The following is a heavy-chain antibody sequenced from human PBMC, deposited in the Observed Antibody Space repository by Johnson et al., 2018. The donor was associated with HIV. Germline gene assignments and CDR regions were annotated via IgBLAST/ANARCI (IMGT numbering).Heavy chain of an antibody. CDR3: ARDRGLWERNGAGAFDI. CDR2: IKQDGSEK. CDR1: GFTFSSYA. J-gene: IGHJ3*02. D-gene: IGHD1-26*01. Sequence: VHLVESGGGVVQPGRSLRLSCAASGFTFSSYAMHWVRQAPGKGLEWVANIKQDGSEKYYVDSVKGRFTISRDNAKNSLYLQMNSLRAEDTAVYYCARDRGLWERNGAGAFDIWGQGTMVTVSS. V-gene: IGHV3-7*01.